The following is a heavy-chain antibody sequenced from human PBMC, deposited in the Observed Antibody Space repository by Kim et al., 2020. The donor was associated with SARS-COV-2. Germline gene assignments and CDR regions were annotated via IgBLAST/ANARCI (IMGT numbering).Heavy chain of an antibody. CDR3: AKGGITSGNWFDT. CDR2: INSDGSST. Sequence: GGSLRLSCAASGFTFSSYWMHWVRQAPGKGLVWVSRINSDGSSTTYADSVKGRFTVSRDNTKSTLYLQVNSLRTEDTAVYYCAKGGITSGNWFDTCGQGT. CDR1: GFTFSSYW. J-gene: IGHJ5*02. D-gene: IGHD1-20*01. V-gene: IGHV3-74*01.